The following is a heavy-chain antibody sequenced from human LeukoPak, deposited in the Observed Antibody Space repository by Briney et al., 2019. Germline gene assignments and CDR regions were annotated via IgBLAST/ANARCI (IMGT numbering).Heavy chain of an antibody. CDR1: GFTFSSYA. J-gene: IGHJ4*02. CDR2: ISGSGGST. Sequence: GGSLRLSCAASGFTFSSYAMSWVRQAPGKGLEWVSAISGSGGSTYYADSVKGRFTISRDNSKNTLYLQMNSLRAEDTAVYYCAKERPHSSGWWEPEYYFDYWGQGTLVTVSS. D-gene: IGHD6-19*01. V-gene: IGHV3-23*01. CDR3: AKERPHSSGWWEPEYYFDY.